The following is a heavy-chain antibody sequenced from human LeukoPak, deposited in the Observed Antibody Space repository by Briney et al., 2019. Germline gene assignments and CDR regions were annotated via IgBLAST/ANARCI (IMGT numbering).Heavy chain of an antibody. Sequence: SETLSLTCTVSGGSISSYYWSWIRQPAGKGLEWIGRIYTSGSTNYNPSLKSRDTMSVDTSKNQFSLKLSSVTAADTAVYYCAREITMIVSDDAFDIWGQGTMATVSS. CDR3: AREITMIVSDDAFDI. CDR1: GGSISSYY. D-gene: IGHD3-22*01. J-gene: IGHJ3*02. CDR2: IYTSGST. V-gene: IGHV4-4*07.